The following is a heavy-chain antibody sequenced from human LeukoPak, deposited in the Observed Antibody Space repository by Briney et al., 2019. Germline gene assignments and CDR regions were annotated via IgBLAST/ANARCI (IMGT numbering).Heavy chain of an antibody. V-gene: IGHV4-59*11. D-gene: IGHD4/OR15-4a*01. CDR1: GGSISSHY. Sequence: MPSETLSLTCTVSGGSISSHYGSWIRQPPGQGLEWIGYIYYSGTTYYNPSLESRVTISVDTSKKQFSLKLSSVTAADTAVYYCARYGASVRGFDSWGQGTLVTVSS. CDR3: ARYGASVRGFDS. CDR2: IYYSGTT. J-gene: IGHJ4*02.